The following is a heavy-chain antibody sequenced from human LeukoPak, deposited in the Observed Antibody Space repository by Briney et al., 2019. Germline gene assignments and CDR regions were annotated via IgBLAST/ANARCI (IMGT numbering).Heavy chain of an antibody. CDR3: ARDGPYGGYDWFDP. CDR1: GFTFSSYW. CDR2: INSGGSST. J-gene: IGHJ5*02. Sequence: GGSLRLSCAASGFTFSSYWMHWVRQAPGKGLVWVSRINSGGSSTSYADSVKGRFTISRDNAKNTLYLQMNSLRAEDTVVYYCARDGPYGGYDWFDPWGQGTLVTVSS. V-gene: IGHV3-74*01. D-gene: IGHD5-12*01.